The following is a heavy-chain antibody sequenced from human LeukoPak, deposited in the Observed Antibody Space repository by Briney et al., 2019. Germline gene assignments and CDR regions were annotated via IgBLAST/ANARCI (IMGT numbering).Heavy chain of an antibody. V-gene: IGHV3-23*01. CDR3: AEVPWGDTSRMVY. CDR2: IIGSGHRT. D-gene: IGHD1-26*01. CDR1: GFTFSTYD. Sequence: PGGSLRLSGAASGFTFSTYDINWVRQAPGKGLEWVSGIIGSGHRTYYADSVKGRFTISRDNSKKTLYLQMNSLRAEDTAVYYCAEVPWGDTSRMVYWGQGTLVTVSS. J-gene: IGHJ4*02.